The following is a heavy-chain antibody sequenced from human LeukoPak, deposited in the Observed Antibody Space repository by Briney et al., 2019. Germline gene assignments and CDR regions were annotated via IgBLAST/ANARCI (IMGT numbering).Heavy chain of an antibody. J-gene: IGHJ6*02. CDR1: GGTFSSYA. CDR2: IIPIFGTA. CDR3: ARGAYYYGSGNRCYYGMDV. V-gene: IGHV1-69*13. Sequence: SVKVSCKASGGTFSSYAISWVRQAPGQGLEWMGGIIPIFGTANYAQKFQGRVTITADESTSTAYMELSSLRSEDTAVYYCARGAYYYGSGNRCYYGMDVWGQGTTVTVSS. D-gene: IGHD3-10*01.